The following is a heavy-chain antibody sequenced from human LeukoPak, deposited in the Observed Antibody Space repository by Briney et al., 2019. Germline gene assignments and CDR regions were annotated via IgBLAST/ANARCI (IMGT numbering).Heavy chain of an antibody. CDR2: IYYSGST. CDR1: GGSISSYY. D-gene: IGHD3-22*01. Sequence: SETLSLTCTVSGGSISSYYWSWIRQPPGKGLEWIGCIYYSGSTNYNPSLKSRVTISVDTSKNQFSLKLSSVTAADTAVYYCGGGVYYDSSGYYYDAFDIWGQGTMVTVSS. V-gene: IGHV4-59*01. CDR3: GGGVYYDSSGYYYDAFDI. J-gene: IGHJ3*02.